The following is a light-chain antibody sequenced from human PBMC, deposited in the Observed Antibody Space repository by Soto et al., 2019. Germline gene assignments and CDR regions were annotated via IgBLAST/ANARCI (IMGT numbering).Light chain of an antibody. CDR3: CLYTSFFSF. J-gene: IGLJ2*01. CDR2: EGT. Sequence: QSALTQPASVSGSPGQSITISCIATTSDFGTKKFFSWYQQQPGKAPKLIIYEGTKRPSGVSSRFSGSKSCNTASLTVSGLQSDDEADYFCCLYTSFFSFFGGGTKVTVL. CDR1: TSDFGTKKF. V-gene: IGLV2-23*01.